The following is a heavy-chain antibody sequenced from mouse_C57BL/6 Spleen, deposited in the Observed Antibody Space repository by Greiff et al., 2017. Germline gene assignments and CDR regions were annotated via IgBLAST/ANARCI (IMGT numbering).Heavy chain of an antibody. CDR3: ARNADSLYYFDY. J-gene: IGHJ2*01. V-gene: IGHV2-2*01. Sequence: VQLQQSGPGLVQPSQSLSITCTVPGFSLTSYGVHWVRQSPGKGLEWLGVIWSGGSTDHNAAFISRLSISKDNAKSQVFFKMNSLQADDTAIYYCARNADSLYYFDYWGQGTTLTVSS. D-gene: IGHD6-2*01. CDR1: GFSLTSYG. CDR2: IWSGGST.